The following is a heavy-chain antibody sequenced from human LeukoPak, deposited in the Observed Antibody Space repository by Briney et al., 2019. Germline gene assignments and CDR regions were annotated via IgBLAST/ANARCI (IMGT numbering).Heavy chain of an antibody. J-gene: IGHJ5*02. Sequence: GGSLRLSCAASGFTFSSYAMHWVRQAPGKGLEWVAVISYDGSNKYYADSVKGQFTISRDNSKNTLYLQMNGLRAEDTAVYYCARDREITIFGVVLNWFDPWGQGTLVTVSS. CDR1: GFTFSSYA. D-gene: IGHD3-3*01. CDR2: ISYDGSNK. CDR3: ARDREITIFGVVLNWFDP. V-gene: IGHV3-30-3*01.